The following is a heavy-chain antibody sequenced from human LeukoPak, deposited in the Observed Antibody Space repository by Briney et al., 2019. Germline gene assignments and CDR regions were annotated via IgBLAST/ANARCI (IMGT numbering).Heavy chain of an antibody. CDR2: IYYSGST. V-gene: IGHV4-39*02. CDR1: GGSISSSSYY. CDR3: ARETQSITMIVDYFDY. J-gene: IGHJ4*02. Sequence: PSETLSLTCTVSGGSISSSSYYWGWIRQPPGKGLEWIVSIYYSGSTYYNPSLKSRVTISVNTSKNQFSLKLSSVTAADTAVYYCARETQSITMIVDYFDYWGQGTLVTVSS. D-gene: IGHD3-22*01.